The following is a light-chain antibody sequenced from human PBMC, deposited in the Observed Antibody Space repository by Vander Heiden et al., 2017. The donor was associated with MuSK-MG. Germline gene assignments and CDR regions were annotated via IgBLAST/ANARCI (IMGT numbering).Light chain of an antibody. CDR3: QAWDSSTALKVV. J-gene: IGLJ2*01. Sequence: SYELPQPPSVSVSPVQTASITCSGDKLGDKYACWYQQKPGQSPVLVIYQDSKRPSGIPERFSGSNSGNTATLTISGTQAMDEANYYCQAWDSSTALKVVFGGGTKLTVL. CDR2: QDS. V-gene: IGLV3-1*01. CDR1: KLGDKY.